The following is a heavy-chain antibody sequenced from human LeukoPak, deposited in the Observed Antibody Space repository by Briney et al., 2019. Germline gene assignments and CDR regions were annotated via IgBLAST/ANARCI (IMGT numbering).Heavy chain of an antibody. CDR2: ISAYNGNT. Sequence: ASVKVSCKASGYTFTSYGISWVRQAPGQGLEWMGWISAYNGNTNYAQKLQGRVTMTTDTSTSTAYMELRSLRSDDTAVYYCARGYCSSTSCYEPSDAFDIWGQRTMVTVSS. CDR3: ARGYCSSTSCYEPSDAFDI. D-gene: IGHD2-2*01. CDR1: GYTFTSYG. J-gene: IGHJ3*02. V-gene: IGHV1-18*01.